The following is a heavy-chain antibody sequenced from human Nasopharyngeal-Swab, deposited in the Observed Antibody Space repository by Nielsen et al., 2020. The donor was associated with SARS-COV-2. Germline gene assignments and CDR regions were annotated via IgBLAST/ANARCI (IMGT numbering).Heavy chain of an antibody. CDR2: ITSKTDGGTT. D-gene: IGHD3-10*01. V-gene: IGHV3-15*01. CDR3: TTDLMVRGVFPLLYYYYGMDV. J-gene: IGHJ6*02. Sequence: WIGKRPGKGLEGGGRITSKTDGGTTDYAAPVKGRFTISRDDSKNTLYLQMNSLKTEDTAVYYCTTDLMVRGVFPLLYYYYGMDVWGQGTTVTVSS.